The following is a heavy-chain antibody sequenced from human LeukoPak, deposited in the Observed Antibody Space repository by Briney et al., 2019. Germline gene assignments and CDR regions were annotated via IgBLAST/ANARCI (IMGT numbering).Heavy chain of an antibody. CDR3: AKSAYSSSCSSFDY. J-gene: IGHJ4*02. Sequence: GGSLRLSCTASGFTFSSYAMSWVRQAPGKGLEWVSAISGSSGSTYYTDSVKGRSTISRDNSKNTLYLQMSSLRAEDTAIYYCAKSAYSSSCSSFDYWGQGTLVTVSS. CDR2: ISGSSGST. V-gene: IGHV3-23*01. CDR1: GFTFSSYA. D-gene: IGHD6-13*01.